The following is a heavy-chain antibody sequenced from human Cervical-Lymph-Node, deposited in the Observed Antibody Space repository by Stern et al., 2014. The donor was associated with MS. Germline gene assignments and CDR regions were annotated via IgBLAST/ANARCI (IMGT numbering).Heavy chain of an antibody. CDR2: INHSGST. D-gene: IGHD6-19*01. V-gene: IGHV4-34*01. J-gene: IGHJ4*02. CDR3: ARGGISGWYSY. Sequence: QLQLQQWGAGLLKPSETLSLTCAVYGGSFSGYYWSWIRQPPGKGLEWIGEINHSGSTNYNPSLKSRVTISVDTSKNQFSLKLSSVTAADTAVYYCARGGISGWYSYWGQGTLVTVSS. CDR1: GGSFSGYY.